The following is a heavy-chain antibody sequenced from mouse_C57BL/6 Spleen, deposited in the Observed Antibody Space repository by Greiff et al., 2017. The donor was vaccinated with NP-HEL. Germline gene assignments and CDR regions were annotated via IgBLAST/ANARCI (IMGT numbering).Heavy chain of an antibody. CDR1: GYTFTSYW. V-gene: IGHV1-55*01. CDR3: ARYRATGSSRDYAMDY. CDR2: IYPGSGST. Sequence: QVQLQQPGAELVKPGASVKMSCKASGYTFTSYWITWVKQRPGQGLEWIGDIYPGSGSTNYNEKFKSKATLTVDTSSSTAYMQLISLTSEDSAVYYCARYRATGSSRDYAMDYWGQGTSVTVSS. J-gene: IGHJ4*01. D-gene: IGHD1-1*01.